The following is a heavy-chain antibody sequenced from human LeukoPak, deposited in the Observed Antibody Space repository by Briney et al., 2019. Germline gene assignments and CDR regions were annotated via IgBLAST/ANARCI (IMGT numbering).Heavy chain of an antibody. V-gene: IGHV4-34*01. J-gene: IGHJ6*03. Sequence: SETLSLTCAVYGGPFSGYYWSWIRQPPGKGLEWIGEINHSGSTNYNPSLKSRVTISVDTSKNQFSLKLSSVTAADTAVYYCARCPPALYCSSTSCLRRRYYYYYMDVWGKGTTVTVSS. D-gene: IGHD2-2*01. CDR2: INHSGST. CDR1: GGPFSGYY. CDR3: ARCPPALYCSSTSCLRRRYYYYYMDV.